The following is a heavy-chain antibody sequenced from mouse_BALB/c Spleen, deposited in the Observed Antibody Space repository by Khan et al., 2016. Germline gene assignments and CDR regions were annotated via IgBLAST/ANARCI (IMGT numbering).Heavy chain of an antibody. CDR1: GYSITSDYA. V-gene: IGHV3-2*02. J-gene: IGHJ4*01. CDR3: ARGGSSYEGAMDY. D-gene: IGHD1-1*01. Sequence: EVQLQESGPGLVKPSQSLSLTCTVTGYSITSDYAWNWIRQFPGNKLEWMGYITYSGSTSYNPSLKSRFSITRDTSKNQFFLQSNSVTTWDIATYYCARGGSSYEGAMDYWGQGTSVTVSS. CDR2: ITYSGST.